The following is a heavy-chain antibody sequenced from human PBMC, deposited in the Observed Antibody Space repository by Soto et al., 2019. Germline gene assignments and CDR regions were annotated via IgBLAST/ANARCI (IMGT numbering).Heavy chain of an antibody. J-gene: IGHJ6*02. V-gene: IGHV1-3*01. Sequence: GASVKVSCKASGNTFSSYAMHWVRQAPGQTLEWMGWINAGNGKTKYSQKFQGRVTITRDTSASTAYMELSSLRSEDTAVYYCARSSVSGSNIDYYYGMDVWGQGTTVTVS. CDR2: INAGNGKT. CDR3: ARSSVSGSNIDYYYGMDV. D-gene: IGHD3-10*01. CDR1: GNTFSSYA.